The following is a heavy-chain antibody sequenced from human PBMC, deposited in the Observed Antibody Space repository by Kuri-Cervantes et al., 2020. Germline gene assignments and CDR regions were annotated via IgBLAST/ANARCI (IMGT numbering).Heavy chain of an antibody. Sequence: SETLSLTCTVYGGSISSSSYYWGWIRQPPGKGLEWIGSIYYSGSTDYNPSLKIRVTISVDTSKNQFSLKLSSVTAADTAVYYCARAKTTVTTLFDYWGQGTLVTVSS. D-gene: IGHD4-17*01. CDR1: GGSISSSSYY. V-gene: IGHV4-39*01. J-gene: IGHJ4*02. CDR2: IYYSGST. CDR3: ARAKTTVTTLFDY.